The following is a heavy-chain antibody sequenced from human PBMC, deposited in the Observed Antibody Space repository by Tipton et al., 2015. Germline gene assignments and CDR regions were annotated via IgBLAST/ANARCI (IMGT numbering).Heavy chain of an antibody. CDR3: ARDYSNTWWFLDN. J-gene: IGHJ4*02. CDR1: GFTFDDHA. V-gene: IGHV3-9*01. D-gene: IGHD4-11*01. Sequence: SLRLSCVVSGFTFDDHAMHWVRQAPGKGLEWISGITWNSVNVEYADSVKGRFTISRDNAKNSLYLEMNSLRVDDTALYYCARDYSNTWWFLDNWGLGPLVTVSS. CDR2: ITWNSVNV.